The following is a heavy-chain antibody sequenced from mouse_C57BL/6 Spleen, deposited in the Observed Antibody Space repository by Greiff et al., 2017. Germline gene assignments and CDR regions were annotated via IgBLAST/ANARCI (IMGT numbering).Heavy chain of an antibody. V-gene: IGHV3-6*01. CDR2: ISYDGSN. D-gene: IGHD2-3*01. J-gene: IGHJ3*01. CDR3: AVGDGYYSFAY. CDR1: GYSITSGYY. Sequence: EVQLVESGPGLVKPSQSLSLTCSVTGYSITSGYYWNWIRQFPGNKLEWMGYISYDGSNNYNPSLKNRISITRDTSKNQFFLKLNSVTTEDTATYYCAVGDGYYSFAYWGQGTLVTVSA.